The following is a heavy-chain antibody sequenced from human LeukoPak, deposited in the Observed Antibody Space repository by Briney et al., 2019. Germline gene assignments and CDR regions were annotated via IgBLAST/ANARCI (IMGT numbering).Heavy chain of an antibody. CDR2: ISYDGSNK. J-gene: IGHJ4*02. D-gene: IGHD4-17*01. V-gene: IGHV3-30-3*01. CDR1: GFTFSSYA. Sequence: GGSLRLSCAASGFTFSSYAMHWVRQAPGKGLEWVAVISYDGSNKYYADSVKGRFTISRDNSKNTLYLQMNSLRAEDTAVYYCARDSHDYGDYRGSCDYWGQGTLVAVSS. CDR3: ARDSHDYGDYRGSCDY.